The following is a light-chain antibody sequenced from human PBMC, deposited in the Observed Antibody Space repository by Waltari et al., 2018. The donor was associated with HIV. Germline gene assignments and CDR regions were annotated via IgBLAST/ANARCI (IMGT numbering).Light chain of an antibody. CDR3: QQYYSTPVA. CDR2: WAA. V-gene: IGKV4-1*01. J-gene: IGKJ1*01. Sequence: DIVMTQSPDSLVVSLGERATITCKSSQSVLYSSNNKNYLAWYQQKPGQPPKLLIYWAATRESGVPDRFSGSGSGTDFILTISSLQAEDVAVYYCQQYYSTPVAFGQGTKVEIK. CDR1: QSVLYSSNNKNY.